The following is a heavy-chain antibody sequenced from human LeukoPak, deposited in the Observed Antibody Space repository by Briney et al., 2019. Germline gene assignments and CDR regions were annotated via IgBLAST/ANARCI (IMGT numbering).Heavy chain of an antibody. D-gene: IGHD3-22*01. V-gene: IGHV3-21*01. CDR3: ARDRRAYYYDSSGYYSLDY. J-gene: IGHJ4*02. CDR1: GFTFSSYS. Sequence: GGSLRHSCAASGFTFSSYSMNWVRQAPGKGLEWVSSISSSSSYIYYADSVKGRFTISRDNAKNSLYLQMNSLRAEDTAVYYCARDRRAYYYDSSGYYSLDYWGQGTLVTVSS. CDR2: ISSSSSYI.